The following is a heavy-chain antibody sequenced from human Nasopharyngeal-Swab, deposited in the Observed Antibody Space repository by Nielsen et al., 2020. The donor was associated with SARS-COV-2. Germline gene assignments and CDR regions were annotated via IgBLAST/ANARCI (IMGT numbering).Heavy chain of an antibody. CDR2: INHSGST. CDR1: GGSCSGYY. J-gene: IGHJ4*02. V-gene: IGHV4-34*01. D-gene: IGHD6-19*01. CDR3: AREAVAGTIYFDY. Sequence: SETLSLTCAVYGGSCSGYYWSWIRQPPGKGLEWIGEINHSGSTNYNPSLKSRVTISVDTSKNQFSLKLSSVTAADTAVYYCAREAVAGTIYFDYWGQGTLVTVSS.